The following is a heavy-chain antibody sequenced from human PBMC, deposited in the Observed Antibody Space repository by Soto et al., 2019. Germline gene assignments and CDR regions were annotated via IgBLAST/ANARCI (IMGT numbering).Heavy chain of an antibody. Sequence: EEQLVESGGGWVQPGGSLRLSCAASGFILSSYSINWVRQAPGRGLEWVAYISPSSATILYADSVKGRFIISRDNAENSLSLLLNSLGVEDTAVYYCARANWGFDPWGQGTLVTVSS. CDR3: ARANWGFDP. CDR2: ISPSSATI. V-gene: IGHV3-48*01. CDR1: GFILSSYS. J-gene: IGHJ5*02. D-gene: IGHD3-16*01.